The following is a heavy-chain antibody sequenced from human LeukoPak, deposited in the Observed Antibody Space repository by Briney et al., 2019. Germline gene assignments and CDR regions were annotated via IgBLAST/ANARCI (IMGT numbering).Heavy chain of an antibody. J-gene: IGHJ6*02. CDR2: ISSSGSTI. CDR3: AKAHYYDSSGYPRNYYYYGMDV. V-gene: IGHV3-11*01. D-gene: IGHD3-22*01. CDR1: GFTFSDYY. Sequence: GGSLRLSCAASGFTFSDYYMSWIRQAPGKGLEWVSYISSSGSTIYYADSVKGRFTISRDNSKNTLYLQMNSLRAEDTAVYYCAKAHYYDSSGYPRNYYYYGMDVWGQGTTVTVSS.